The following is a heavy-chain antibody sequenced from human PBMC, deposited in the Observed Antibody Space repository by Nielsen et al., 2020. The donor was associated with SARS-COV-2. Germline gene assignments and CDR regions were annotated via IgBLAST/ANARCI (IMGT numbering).Heavy chain of an antibody. CDR1: GFTFSNAW. D-gene: IGHD3-16*02. J-gene: IGHJ4*02. V-gene: IGHV3-15*01. Sequence: GESLKISCAASGFTFSNAWMSWVRQAPGKGLEWVGRIKSKTDGGTTDYAAPVKGRFTISRDDSKNTLYLQMNSLKTEDTAVYYCTTDRDYDYVWGSYRQGYWGQGTLVTVSS. CDR2: IKSKTDGGTT. CDR3: TTDRDYDYVWGSYRQGY.